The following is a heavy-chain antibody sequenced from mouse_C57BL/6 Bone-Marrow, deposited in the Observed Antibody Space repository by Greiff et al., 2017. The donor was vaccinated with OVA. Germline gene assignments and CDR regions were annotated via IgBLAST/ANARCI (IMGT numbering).Heavy chain of an antibody. V-gene: IGHV1-53*01. J-gene: IGHJ2*01. CDR1: GYTFTSYW. CDR2: INPSNGGT. D-gene: IGHD2-12*01. CDR3: ASNLGGYYQGCDY. Sequence: QVQLQQPGTELVKPGASVKLSCKASGYTFTSYWMHWVKQRPGQGLEWIGNINPSNGGTNYNEKFKSKATLTVDKSSSTAYMQLSSLTSDDSAVYYWASNLGGYYQGCDYWGQGTTLTVSS.